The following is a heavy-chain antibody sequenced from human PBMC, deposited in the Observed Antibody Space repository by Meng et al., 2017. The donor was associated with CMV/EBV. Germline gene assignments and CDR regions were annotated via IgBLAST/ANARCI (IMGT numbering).Heavy chain of an antibody. CDR3: ARREGYYDSSGSRDAFDI. Sequence: SETLSLTCTVSGGSISSYYWSWIRQPPGKGLEWIGYIYYSGSTYYNPSLKSRVTISVDTSKNQFSLKLSSVTAADTAVYYCARREGYYDSSGSRDAFDIWGQGTMVTVSS. CDR1: GGSISSYY. J-gene: IGHJ3*02. V-gene: IGHV4-59*04. D-gene: IGHD3-22*01. CDR2: IYYSGST.